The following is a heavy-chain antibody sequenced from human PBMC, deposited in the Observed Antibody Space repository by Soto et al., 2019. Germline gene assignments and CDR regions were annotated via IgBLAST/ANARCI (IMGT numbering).Heavy chain of an antibody. CDR2: IRSKRYGGTT. CDR3: ARDPRYCSGGSCYSIDY. J-gene: IGHJ4*02. D-gene: IGHD2-15*01. Sequence: GSLRLSCTASGFTFGDHGMSWVRQAPGKGLEWVAFIRSKRYGGTTEYAASVKGRFTISRDDSKSIAYLQMNSLKTEDTAVYYCARDPRYCSGGSCYSIDYWGQGT. V-gene: IGHV3-49*04. CDR1: GFTFGDHG.